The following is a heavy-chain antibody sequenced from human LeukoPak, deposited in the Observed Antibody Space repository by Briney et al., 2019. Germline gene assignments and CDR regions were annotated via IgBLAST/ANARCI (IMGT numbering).Heavy chain of an antibody. CDR1: GFTFSSYW. Sequence: GGSLRLSCAASGFTFSSYWMHWVRQAPGKGLEWVAVISYDGSNKYYADSVKGRFTISRDNSKSTLYLQMNSLRAEDTAVYYCAKAGPSPDYYGMDVWGQGTTVTVSS. V-gene: IGHV3-30*18. CDR3: AKAGPSPDYYGMDV. CDR2: ISYDGSNK. J-gene: IGHJ6*02.